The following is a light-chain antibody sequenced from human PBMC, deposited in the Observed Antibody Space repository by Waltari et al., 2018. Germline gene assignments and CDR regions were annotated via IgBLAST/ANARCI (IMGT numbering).Light chain of an antibody. Sequence: EVVLTQSPGTLSLSPAERATLSCRASHSVSRTDVAGYQQKPGRAPRLLIHGKSNRATGIPERFSGSVSETDFTLTIDRLEPEDFAVYYCQQYGGSVWTFGQGTKVEVK. CDR3: QQYGGSVWT. CDR2: GKS. V-gene: IGKV3-20*01. CDR1: HSVSRTD. J-gene: IGKJ1*01.